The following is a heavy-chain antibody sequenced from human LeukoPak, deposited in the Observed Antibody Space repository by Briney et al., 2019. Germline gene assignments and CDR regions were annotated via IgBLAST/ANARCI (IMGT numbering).Heavy chain of an antibody. CDR1: GFTFSSYA. V-gene: IGHV3-23*01. CDR2: VSGGGHNT. J-gene: IGHJ4*02. D-gene: IGHD3-3*01. CDR3: AKDRSSWYYPFDS. Sequence: GGSLRLSCVASGFTFSSYAMSWVRQGPGKGLEWVSVVSGGGHNTYYADSVKGRFTMSRENSKRTVYLQMNSLRAEDTAVYYCAKDRSSWYYPFDSWGQGTLVTVSS.